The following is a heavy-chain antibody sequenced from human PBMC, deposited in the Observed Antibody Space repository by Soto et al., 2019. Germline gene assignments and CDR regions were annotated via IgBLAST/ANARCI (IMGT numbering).Heavy chain of an antibody. CDR3: VNVGEPGYSGYDLHYYYGMDV. CDR1: GFTFSSYA. V-gene: IGHV3-64D*08. Sequence: GGSLRLSCSASGFTFSSYAMHWVRQAPGKGLEYVSAISSNGGSTYYADSVKGRFTISRDNSKNTLYLQMSSLRAEDTAVYYCVNVGEPGYSGYDLHYYYGMDVWGQGTTVTVSS. CDR2: ISSNGGST. D-gene: IGHD5-12*01. J-gene: IGHJ6*02.